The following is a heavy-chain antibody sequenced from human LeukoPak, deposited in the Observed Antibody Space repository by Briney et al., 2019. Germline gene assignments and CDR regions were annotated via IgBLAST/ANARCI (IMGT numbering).Heavy chain of an antibody. Sequence: GGSLRLSCAASGFTFSSYGMHWVRQAQGKGLEWVAVISYDGSNNYYADSVKGRFTISRDNSKNTLYLQMNSLRAEDTAVYYCAKDRLMVATYTLGFDYWGQGTLVTVSS. V-gene: IGHV3-30*18. J-gene: IGHJ4*02. CDR3: AKDRLMVATYTLGFDY. D-gene: IGHD5-12*01. CDR1: GFTFSSYG. CDR2: ISYDGSNN.